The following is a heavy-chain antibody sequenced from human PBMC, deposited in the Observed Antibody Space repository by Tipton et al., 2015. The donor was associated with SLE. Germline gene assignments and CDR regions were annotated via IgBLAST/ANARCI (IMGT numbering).Heavy chain of an antibody. CDR1: GGSISSYY. V-gene: IGHV4-4*09. D-gene: IGHD3-3*01. CDR3: ARKFLEWEVDY. Sequence: TLSLTCTVSGGSISSYYWSWIRQPPGKGLEWIGYIYTSGSTNYNPSLKSRVTISVDTSKNQFSLKLSSVTAADTAVYYCARKFLEWEVDYWGQGTLVTVSS. CDR2: IYTSGST. J-gene: IGHJ4*02.